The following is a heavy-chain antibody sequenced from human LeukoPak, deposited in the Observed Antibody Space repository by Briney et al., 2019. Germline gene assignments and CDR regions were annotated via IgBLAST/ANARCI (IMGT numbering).Heavy chain of an antibody. CDR2: INPSSGGT. V-gene: IGHV1-2*04. J-gene: IGHJ2*01. CDR3: ARGRGPSARYWYLDL. Sequence: ASVKVSCKASGYTFTGYYMHWVRQAPGQGLEWMGWINPSSGGTNYAQKFQGWVTMTRDTSISTAYMELSRLRSDDTAVYYCARGRGPSARYWYLDLWGRGTLVTVSS. CDR1: GYTFTGYY. D-gene: IGHD3-16*01.